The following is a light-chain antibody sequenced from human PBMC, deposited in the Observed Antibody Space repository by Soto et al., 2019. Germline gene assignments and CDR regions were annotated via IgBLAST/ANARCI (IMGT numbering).Light chain of an antibody. V-gene: IGKV1-5*03. CDR1: HSIRSY. J-gene: IGKJ3*01. CDR2: RAS. Sequence: DIQMTQSPSTLSASVGDRVTITCRASHSIRSYLAWYQQIPGKAPKLLIHRASYLESGVPSRFSGSVSETGFTLAIGSLQPEDSATYFCQQYYIYPPAFGPGTKVQIK. CDR3: QQYYIYPPA.